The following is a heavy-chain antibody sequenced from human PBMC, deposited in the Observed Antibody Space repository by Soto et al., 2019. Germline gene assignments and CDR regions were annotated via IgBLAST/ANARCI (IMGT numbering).Heavy chain of an antibody. CDR3: ARDIDSYMYCTAGSCYYYGMDV. J-gene: IGHJ6*02. CDR1: GYTFTSHG. V-gene: IGHV1-18*01. D-gene: IGHD2-15*01. Sequence: QVQLVQSGAEVKQPGASVKVSCKASGYTFTSHGISWVRQAPGQGLEWMGWVSAYNGHTKYAQNLQGRVTMTTDTSTRTAYMELRSLRSDDTAVYYCARDIDSYMYCTAGSCYYYGMDVWGQGTTVTVSS. CDR2: VSAYNGHT.